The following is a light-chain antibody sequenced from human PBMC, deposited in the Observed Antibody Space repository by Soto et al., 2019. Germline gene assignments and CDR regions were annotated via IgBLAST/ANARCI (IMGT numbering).Light chain of an antibody. V-gene: IGKV3-15*01. CDR3: QQYNNWPPIT. J-gene: IGKJ5*01. Sequence: EIVMTQSPATLSVSPGERANLSCSASQSVSSNLAWYQQKPGQTHRLIIYGASNRATGIPARFSGSGSGTEFTLTISSLQSEDFAIYYCQQYNNWPPITCGHGTRLEIK. CDR1: QSVSSN. CDR2: GAS.